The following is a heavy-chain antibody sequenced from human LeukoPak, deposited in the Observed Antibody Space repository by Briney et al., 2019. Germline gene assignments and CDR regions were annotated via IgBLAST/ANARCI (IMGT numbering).Heavy chain of an antibody. CDR2: IYHSGST. CDR1: GYSISSDYY. V-gene: IGHV4-38-2*02. D-gene: IGHD1-26*01. Sequence: PSETLSLTCSVSGYSISSDYYWGWIRQPPGKGLEWIGFIYHSGSTYYNPSLKSRVTISVDTSKNQFSLKLSSVTAAVTAVYYCARHPTKWELRLSLDYWGQGILVTVSS. CDR3: ARHPTKWELRLSLDY. J-gene: IGHJ4*02.